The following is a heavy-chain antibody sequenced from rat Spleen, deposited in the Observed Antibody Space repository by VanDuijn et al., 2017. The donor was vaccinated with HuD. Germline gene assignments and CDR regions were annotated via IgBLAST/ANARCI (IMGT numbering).Heavy chain of an antibody. CDR1: GFTFNNYC. J-gene: IGHJ3*01. V-gene: IGHV5S13*01. CDR3: ARADNSYRTFAY. CDR2: ISNGGANY. Sequence: EVQLVESDGGLVQPGRSLKLSCIASGFTFNNYCMTWVRQAPTKGLEWVASISNGGANYYYRDSVKGRFTISRDNARNTLYLQMDSLRSEDTATYYCARADNSYRTFAYWGQGTLVTVSS. D-gene: IGHD1-2*01.